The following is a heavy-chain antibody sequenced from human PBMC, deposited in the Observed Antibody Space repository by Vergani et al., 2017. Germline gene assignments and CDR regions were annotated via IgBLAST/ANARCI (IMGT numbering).Heavy chain of an antibody. CDR1: GGSFTKYY. CDR3: ARVSRFSDPRHYYHYHDMDV. D-gene: IGHD2-21*02. J-gene: IGHJ6*02. V-gene: IGHV4-34*01. CDR2: VNHSGSI. Sequence: QVQLQQWGAGLLKPSETLSLKCAVYGGSFTKYYWSWIRQPPGKGLEWIGEVNHSGSINYSPSLKSGVTISIDTSKQQFSLTLSSVTAADTAVYYCARVSRFSDPRHYYHYHDMDVWGDGTTVTVS.